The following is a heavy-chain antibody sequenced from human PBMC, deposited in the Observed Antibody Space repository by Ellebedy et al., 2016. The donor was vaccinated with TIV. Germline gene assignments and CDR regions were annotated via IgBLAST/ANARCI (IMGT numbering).Heavy chain of an antibody. CDR3: ARDPGGTLPDYFDS. Sequence: SETLSLXCTVSGGSINYFYWSWIRRPAGKGLEWIGRIYTSGSATYNPSLNSRVTMSVDTSNNQFSLNLASVTPADTAVYFCARDPGGTLPDYFDSWGQGTLVTVSS. CDR1: GGSINYFY. J-gene: IGHJ4*02. CDR2: IYTSGSA. D-gene: IGHD6-13*01. V-gene: IGHV4-4*07.